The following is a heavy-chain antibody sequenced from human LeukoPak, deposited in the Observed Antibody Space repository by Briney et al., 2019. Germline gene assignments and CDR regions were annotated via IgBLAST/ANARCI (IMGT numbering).Heavy chain of an antibody. D-gene: IGHD3-16*01. CDR2: MNSAGTTI. CDR3: RRDIHVRASASLGY. J-gene: IGHJ4*01. Sequence: GGSLRLSCAASGFSLSWYWMHWVRQAAGKGLVWVARMNSAGTTINYADSVKGRFTISRYNAGNALYLQMSSLRAEDTAIYYCRRDIHVRASASLGYWGQGTLATVSS. CDR1: GFSLSWYW. V-gene: IGHV3-74*01.